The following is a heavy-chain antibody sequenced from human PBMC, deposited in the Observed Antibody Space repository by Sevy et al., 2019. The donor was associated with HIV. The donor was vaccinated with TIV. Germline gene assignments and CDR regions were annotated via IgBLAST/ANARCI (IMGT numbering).Heavy chain of an antibody. V-gene: IGHV1-69*13. CDR2: IIPIFGTA. Sequence: ASVKVSCKASGGTFSSYAISWVRQAPGQGLEWMGGIIPIFGTANYAQKFQGRVTITADESTSTAYMELSSLRSEDTAVYHCARGGGIAQHYYYYYMDVWGKGTTVTVSS. J-gene: IGHJ6*03. CDR3: ARGGGIAQHYYYYYMDV. CDR1: GGTFSSYA. D-gene: IGHD6-13*01.